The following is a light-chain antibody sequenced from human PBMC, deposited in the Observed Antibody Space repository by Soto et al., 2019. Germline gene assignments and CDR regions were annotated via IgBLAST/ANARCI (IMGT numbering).Light chain of an antibody. Sequence: QSALTQPASVYGSPGQSITISCTGTSSDVGGFNYVSWYQQHPGKAPKLMIYDVTNRPSGVSYLFSGSKSGNTASLTISGLQAEDEADYFCNSYISSSTYVFGTGTKVTGL. J-gene: IGLJ1*01. CDR2: DVT. CDR3: NSYISSSTYV. V-gene: IGLV2-14*03. CDR1: SSDVGGFNY.